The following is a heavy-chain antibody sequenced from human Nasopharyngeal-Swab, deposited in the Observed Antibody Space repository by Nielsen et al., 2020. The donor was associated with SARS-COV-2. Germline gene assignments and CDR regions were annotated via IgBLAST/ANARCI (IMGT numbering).Heavy chain of an antibody. J-gene: IGHJ6*02. CDR3: ARKLHGMDV. CDR2: IYYSGST. V-gene: IGHV4-59*01. CDR1: GGSFSSYY. Sequence: SETLSLTYAVYGGSFSSYYWSWIRQPPGKGLEWIGYIYYSGSTNYNPSLKSRVTISVDTSKNQFSLKLSSVTAADTAVYYCARKLHGMDVWGQGTTVTVSS.